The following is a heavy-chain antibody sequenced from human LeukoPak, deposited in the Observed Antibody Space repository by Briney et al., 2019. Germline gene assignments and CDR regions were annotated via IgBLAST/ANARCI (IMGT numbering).Heavy chain of an antibody. CDR1: GGSISSYY. CDR2: IYYSGST. J-gene: IGHJ6*02. CDR3: ARGIRGYGYYYYYGMDV. V-gene: IGHV4-59*08. Sequence: SETLSLTCTVSGGSISSYYWSWIRQPPGKGLEWIGYIYYSGSTNYNPSLKSRVTISVDTSKNQFSLKLSSVTAADTAVYYCARGIRGYGYYYYYGMDVWGQGTTVTVSS. D-gene: IGHD5-18*01.